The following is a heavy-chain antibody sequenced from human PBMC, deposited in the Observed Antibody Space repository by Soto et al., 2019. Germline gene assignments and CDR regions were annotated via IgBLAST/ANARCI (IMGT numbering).Heavy chain of an antibody. CDR2: IYHSGST. CDR1: SGSISSSNW. J-gene: IGHJ1*01. V-gene: IGHV4-4*02. D-gene: IGHD2-15*01. CDR3: ARGGCGGGSCYSAAEFFQH. Sequence: QVQLQESGPGLVKPSGTLSLTCAVSSGSISSSNWSSWVRQPPGKGLEWIGEIYHSGSTNYNPSLERRVTISVDKSKNQFSLKLSSVTAADTAVYYCARGGCGGGSCYSAAEFFQHWGQGTLVTVSS.